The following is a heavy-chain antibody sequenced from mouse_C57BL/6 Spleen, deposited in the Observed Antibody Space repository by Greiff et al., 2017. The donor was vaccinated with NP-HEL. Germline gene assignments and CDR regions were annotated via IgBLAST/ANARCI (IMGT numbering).Heavy chain of an antibody. V-gene: IGHV1-74*01. CDR2: IHPSDSDT. CDR1: GYTFTSYW. J-gene: IGHJ1*03. D-gene: IGHD1-1*01. CDR3: AIPSLITTVARYWYFDV. Sequence: QVHVKQSGAELVKPGASVKVSCKASGYTFTSYWMHWVKQRPGQGLEWIGRIHPSDSDTNYNQKFKGKATLTVDKSSSTAYMQLSSLTSEDSAVYYCAIPSLITTVARYWYFDVWGTGTTVTVSS.